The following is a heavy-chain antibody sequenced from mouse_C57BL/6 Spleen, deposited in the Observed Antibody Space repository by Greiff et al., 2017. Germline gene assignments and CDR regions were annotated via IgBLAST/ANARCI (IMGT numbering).Heavy chain of an antibody. CDR2: IDPNSGGT. CDR1: GYTFTSYW. J-gene: IGHJ3*01. D-gene: IGHD1-1*01. Sequence: QVQLQQPGAELVKPGASVKLSCNASGYTFTSYWMHWVKQRPGRGLEWIGRIDPNSGGTKYNEKFKSKATLTVDKPSSTAYMQLSSLPSEDSGVYYCARDTTVKAWFAYWGQGTLVTVSA. V-gene: IGHV1-72*01. CDR3: ARDTTVKAWFAY.